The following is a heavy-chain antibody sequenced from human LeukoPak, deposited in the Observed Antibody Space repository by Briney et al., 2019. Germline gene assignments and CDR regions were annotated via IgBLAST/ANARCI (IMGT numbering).Heavy chain of an antibody. CDR3: ARDTPGTLGMDV. Sequence: GGSLRLSCAASGFTFSSYNMNWVRQAPGKGLEWVSSISSSSSYIYYADSVKGRFTISRDNSKNTLYLQMNSLRAEDTAVYYCARDTPGTLGMDVWGKGTTVTVSS. CDR1: GFTFSSYN. V-gene: IGHV3-21*01. D-gene: IGHD1-14*01. CDR2: ISSSSSYI. J-gene: IGHJ6*03.